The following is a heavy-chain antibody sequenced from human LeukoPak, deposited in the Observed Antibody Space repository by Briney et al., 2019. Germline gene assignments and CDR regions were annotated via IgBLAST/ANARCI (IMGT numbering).Heavy chain of an antibody. CDR2: ISAYNGNT. V-gene: IGHV1-18*04. J-gene: IGHJ6*02. Sequence: GASVKVSCKASGYTFTSYGISWVRQAPGQGLEWMGWISAYNGNTNYAQKLQGRVTMTTDTSTSTAYMELRSLRSDDTAVYYCARHAASSGWYSGYYGMDVWGQGTTVTVSS. CDR1: GYTFTSYG. D-gene: IGHD6-19*01. CDR3: ARHAASSGWYSGYYGMDV.